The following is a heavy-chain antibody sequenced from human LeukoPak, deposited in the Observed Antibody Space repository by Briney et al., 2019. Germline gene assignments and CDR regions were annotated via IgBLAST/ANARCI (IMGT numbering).Heavy chain of an antibody. CDR1: GYSFTSYW. J-gene: IGHJ4*02. D-gene: IGHD4-11*01. CDR2: IYPGDSDT. Sequence: GESLQISCKGSGYSFTSYWIGWVRQMPGKGLEWMGIIYPGDSDTRYSPSFQGQVTISADKSISTAYLQWSSLKASDTAMYYCARQYSNYAYYFDYWGQGTLVTVSS. CDR3: ARQYSNYAYYFDY. V-gene: IGHV5-51*01.